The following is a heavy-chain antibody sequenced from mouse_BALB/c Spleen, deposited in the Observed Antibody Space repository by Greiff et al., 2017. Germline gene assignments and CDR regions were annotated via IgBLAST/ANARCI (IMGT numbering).Heavy chain of an antibody. V-gene: IGHV2-5-1*01. Sequence: VQLQESGPSLVQPSQSLSITCTVSGFSLPSYGVHWVRQSPGKGLEWLGVIWRGGSTDYNAAFMSRLSITKDNSKSQVFFKMNSLQADDTAIYYCAKNPGYAMDYWGQGTSVTVSS. J-gene: IGHJ4*01. CDR3: AKNPGYAMDY. CDR2: IWRGGST. CDR1: GFSLPSYG.